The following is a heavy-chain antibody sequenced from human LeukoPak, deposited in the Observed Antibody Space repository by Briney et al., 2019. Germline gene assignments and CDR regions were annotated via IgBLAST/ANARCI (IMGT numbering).Heavy chain of an antibody. D-gene: IGHD3-22*01. CDR2: IHTSGNT. CDR3: ARRRYDSSGYGGWGFDY. J-gene: IGHJ4*02. Sequence: SETLSLTCTVSGGSISSGSYCWSWIRQPAGNGLEWIGHIHTSGNTNYNPSLKSRVTISVDTSKNQFSLKLSSVTAADTAVYYCARRRYDSSGYGGWGFDYWGQGTLVTVSS. V-gene: IGHV4-61*09. CDR1: GGSISSGSYC.